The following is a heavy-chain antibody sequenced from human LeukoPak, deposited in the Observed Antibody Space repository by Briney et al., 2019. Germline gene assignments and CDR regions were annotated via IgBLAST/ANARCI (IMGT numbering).Heavy chain of an antibody. CDR2: IYYSGST. CDR1: GGSISSYY. CDR3: ARDRVGQQLVGRNYYYYYMDV. J-gene: IGHJ6*03. D-gene: IGHD6-13*01. Sequence: SETLSLTCTVSGGSISSYYWSWIRQPPGKGLEWIGYIYYSGSTNYNPSLKSRVTISVDTSKNQFSLKLSSVTAADTAVYYCARDRVGQQLVGRNYYYYYMDVWGKGTTVTISS. V-gene: IGHV4-59*01.